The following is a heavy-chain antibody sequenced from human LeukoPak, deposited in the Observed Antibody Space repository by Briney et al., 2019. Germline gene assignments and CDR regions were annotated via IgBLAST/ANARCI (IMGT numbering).Heavy chain of an antibody. CDR1: GGSFSGYY. CDR3: ARGVTTMIVVVKDRAFDI. Sequence: SETLSLTCAVYGGSFSGYYWSWIRQPPGKGLEWIGEINHSGSTNYNPSLKGRVTISVDTSKNQFSLKLSSVTAADTAVYYCARGVTTMIVVVKDRAFDIWGQGTMVPVSS. V-gene: IGHV4-34*01. D-gene: IGHD3-22*01. J-gene: IGHJ3*02. CDR2: INHSGST.